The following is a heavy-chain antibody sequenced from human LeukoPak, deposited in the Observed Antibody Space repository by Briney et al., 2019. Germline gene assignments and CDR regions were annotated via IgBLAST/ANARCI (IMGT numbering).Heavy chain of an antibody. CDR3: ARDHCTSSGCYEYYYYGMDV. CDR2: INPNSGGT. D-gene: IGHD2-2*01. Sequence: ASVKVSCKASGYTFTDYYLQWVRQAPGQGLEWMGWINPNSGGTNSAQKFQGRVTMTRDTSVSTAYMELSRLRSDDTAVYYCARDHCTSSGCYEYYYYGMDVWGQGTTVTVSS. J-gene: IGHJ6*02. CDR1: GYTFTDYY. V-gene: IGHV1-2*02.